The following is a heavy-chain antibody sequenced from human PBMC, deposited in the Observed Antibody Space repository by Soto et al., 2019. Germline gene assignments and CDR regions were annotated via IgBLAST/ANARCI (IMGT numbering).Heavy chain of an antibody. J-gene: IGHJ6*03. Sequence: QVTLKESGPVLVKPTETLTLPCTVSGFSLSNARMGVSCIRQPPGKALEWLAHIFSNDEKSYSTSLKNRLTISKDTDKSQVVLTMTNMDPVDTATYYCARTLREYGDYVLLPPYYMDVWGKGTTVNVSS. D-gene: IGHD4-17*01. CDR2: IFSNDEK. CDR1: GFSLSNARMG. CDR3: ARTLREYGDYVLLPPYYMDV. V-gene: IGHV2-26*01.